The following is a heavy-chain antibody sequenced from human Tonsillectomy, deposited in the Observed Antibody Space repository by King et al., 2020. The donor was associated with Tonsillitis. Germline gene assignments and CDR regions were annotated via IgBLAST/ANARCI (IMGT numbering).Heavy chain of an antibody. CDR3: ARNSPPDGSGYFYYYAMDV. J-gene: IGHJ6*02. D-gene: IGHD3-22*01. V-gene: IGHV4-31*03. CDR2: ISYTGGT. CDR1: GAPISSGDYY. Sequence: QLQESGPGLVKPSQTLSLTCTVSGAPISSGDYYWTWIRQHPGKRLEWIGYISYTGGTYYNPSLKSRVTFSVDTTKNQFSLRLSSVTAADTAVYYCARNSPPDGSGYFYYYAMDVWGQGTTVTVSS.